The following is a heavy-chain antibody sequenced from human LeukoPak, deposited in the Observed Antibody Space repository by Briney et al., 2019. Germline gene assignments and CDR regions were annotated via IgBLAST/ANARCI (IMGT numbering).Heavy chain of an antibody. D-gene: IGHD3-16*02. CDR3: ARAHVWGSYRSDFDY. V-gene: IGHV3-21*01. Sequence: GGSLRLSCAASGFTFSSYSMNWVRQAPGKGLEWVSSISSSSSYIYYADSVKGRFTISRDNAKNSLYLQMNSLRAEDTAVYCCARAHVWGSYRSDFDYWGQGTLVTVSS. CDR1: GFTFSSYS. CDR2: ISSSSSYI. J-gene: IGHJ4*02.